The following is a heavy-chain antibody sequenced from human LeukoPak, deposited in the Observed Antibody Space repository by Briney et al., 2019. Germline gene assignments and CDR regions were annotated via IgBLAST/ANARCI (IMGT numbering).Heavy chain of an antibody. CDR3: ARYDSSGYYLDY. V-gene: IGHV3-21*01. Sequence: GGSLRLSCAASGFTVSSNYMSWVRQAPGKGLEWVSSISSSSSYIYYADSVKGRFTISRDNAKNSLYLQMNSLRAEDTAVYYCARYDSSGYYLDYWGQGTLVTVSS. D-gene: IGHD3-22*01. CDR1: GFTVSSNY. J-gene: IGHJ4*02. CDR2: ISSSSSYI.